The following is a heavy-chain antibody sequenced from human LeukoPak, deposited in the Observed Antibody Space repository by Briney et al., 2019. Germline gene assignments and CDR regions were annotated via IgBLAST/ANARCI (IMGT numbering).Heavy chain of an antibody. CDR1: GFTFSSYS. V-gene: IGHV3-21*01. J-gene: IGHJ4*02. CDR2: ISSSSSYI. D-gene: IGHD5-24*01. Sequence: GGSLRLSCAASGFTFSSYSMNWVRQTPGKGLEWVSSISSSSSYIFYADSVKGRFTISRDNAKKSLYLQMNSLRAEDTAVYYCARDGYNSHFDYWGQGTLVTVSS. CDR3: ARDGYNSHFDY.